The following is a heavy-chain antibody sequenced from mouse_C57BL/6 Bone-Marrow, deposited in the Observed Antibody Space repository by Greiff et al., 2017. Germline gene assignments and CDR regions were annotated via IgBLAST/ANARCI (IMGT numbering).Heavy chain of an antibody. Sequence: QVQLKESGPGLVQPSQSLSITCTVSGFSLTSYGVHWVRQSQGKGLEWLGVIWRGGSTDYNAAFMSRLSITKDNSKSHLFFKMNSLQADDTAIYYCAKNLMSFYYFYAMDYWGQGTSVTVSS. V-gene: IGHV2-5*01. CDR2: IWRGGST. J-gene: IGHJ4*01. D-gene: IGHD1-1*01. CDR1: GFSLTSYG. CDR3: AKNLMSFYYFYAMDY.